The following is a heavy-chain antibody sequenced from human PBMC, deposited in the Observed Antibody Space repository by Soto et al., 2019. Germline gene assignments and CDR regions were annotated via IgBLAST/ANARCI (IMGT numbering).Heavy chain of an antibody. J-gene: IGHJ5*02. V-gene: IGHV1-18*01. CDR2: ISAYNGNT. CDR3: ARDHYYCAGSCRPSWFDP. Sequence: ASVKVSCKASGYTFTSYGISWVRQAPGRGLEWMGWISAYNGNTNYAQKLQGRVTMTTDTSTSTAYTELRSLRPDDTAVYYCARDHYYCAGSCRPSWFDPWGQGTLVPGAS. CDR1: GYTFTSYG. D-gene: IGHD3-10*01.